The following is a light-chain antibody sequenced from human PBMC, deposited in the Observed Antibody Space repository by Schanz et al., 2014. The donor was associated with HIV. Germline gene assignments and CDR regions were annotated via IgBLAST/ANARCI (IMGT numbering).Light chain of an antibody. J-gene: IGLJ1*01. CDR2: EVS. Sequence: QSALTQPPSASGSPGQSVTISCTGTSSDVGGYKYVSWYQQHPGKAPKLLIYEVSKRPLGVPDRFSGSKSGNTASLTLSGLQADDEAEYFCCSYAGSNTYVFGSGTKVTVL. CDR1: SSDVGGYKY. CDR3: CSYAGSNTYV. V-gene: IGLV2-8*01.